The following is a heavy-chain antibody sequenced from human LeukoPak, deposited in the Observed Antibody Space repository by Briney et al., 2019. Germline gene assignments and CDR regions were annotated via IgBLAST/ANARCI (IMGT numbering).Heavy chain of an antibody. J-gene: IGHJ5*02. Sequence: SETLSLTCTVSGDSISSSSHYWDWIRQPPGKGLEWIGTIYYSGSTYYNPSLKSRVTISVDTSKNQFSLKLSSVTAADTAVYYCARGHNSIRTFGEVIKSRTRWFDPWGQGTLVTVSS. CDR1: GDSISSSSHY. V-gene: IGHV4-39*07. CDR3: ARGHNSIRTFGEVIKSRTRWFDP. CDR2: IYYSGST. D-gene: IGHD3-3*01.